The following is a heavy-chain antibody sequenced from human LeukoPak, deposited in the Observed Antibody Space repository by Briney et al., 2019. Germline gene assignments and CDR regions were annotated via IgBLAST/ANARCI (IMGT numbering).Heavy chain of an antibody. CDR3: ARDWEYCSGGSCYRYPFDY. D-gene: IGHD2-15*01. CDR2: INPSGGST. Sequence: ASVKVSCKASGGTFSSYVISWVRQAPGQGLEWMGIINPSGGSTSYAQKFQGRVTMTRDTSTSTVYMELSSLRSEDTAVYYCARDWEYCSGGSCYRYPFDYWGQGTLVTVSS. V-gene: IGHV1-46*01. CDR1: GGTFSSYV. J-gene: IGHJ4*02.